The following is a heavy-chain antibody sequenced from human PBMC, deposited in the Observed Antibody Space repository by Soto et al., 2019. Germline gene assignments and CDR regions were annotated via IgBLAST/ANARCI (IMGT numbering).Heavy chain of an antibody. CDR3: ARGIVGASSGYYSYMDV. V-gene: IGHV4-59*01. Sequence: SETLSLTCTVSGGSISSYYWSWIRQPPGKGLEWIGYIYYSGSTNYNPSLKSRVTISVDTSKNQFSLKLISVTAADTAVYYCARGIVGASSGYYSYMDVWGKGTTVTVSS. J-gene: IGHJ6*03. D-gene: IGHD1-26*01. CDR1: GGSISSYY. CDR2: IYYSGST.